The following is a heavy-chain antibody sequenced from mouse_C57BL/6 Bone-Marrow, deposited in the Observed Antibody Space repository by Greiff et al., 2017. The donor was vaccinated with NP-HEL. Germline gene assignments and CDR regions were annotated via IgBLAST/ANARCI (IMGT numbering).Heavy chain of an antibody. J-gene: IGHJ3*01. CDR3: APDGLFAY. V-gene: IGHV5-6*01. Sequence: EVKLMESGGDLVKPGGSLKLSCAASGFTFSSYGMSWVRQTPDKRLEWVATISSGGSYTYYPDSVKGRFTISRDNAKNTLYLQMSSLKSEDTAMYYCAPDGLFAYWGQGTLVTVSA. D-gene: IGHD2-3*01. CDR1: GFTFSSYG. CDR2: ISSGGSYT.